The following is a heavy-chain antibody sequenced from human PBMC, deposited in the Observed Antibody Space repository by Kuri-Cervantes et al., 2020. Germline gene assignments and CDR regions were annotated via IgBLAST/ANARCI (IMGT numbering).Heavy chain of an antibody. CDR2: MNPNSGNT. D-gene: IGHD2-2*01. CDR1: GYTFTSYD. CDR3: ARLYPIVVVPAAIYGMDV. Sequence: ASVKVSCKASGYTFTSYDINWVRQATGQGLEWMGWMNPNSGNTGYAQKFQGRVTMTRNTSISTAYMELSSLRSEDTAVYHCARLYPIVVVPAAIYGMDVWGQGTTVTVSS. J-gene: IGHJ6*02. V-gene: IGHV1-8*01.